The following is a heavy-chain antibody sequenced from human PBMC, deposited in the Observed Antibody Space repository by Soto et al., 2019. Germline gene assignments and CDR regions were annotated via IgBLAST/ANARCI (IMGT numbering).Heavy chain of an antibody. CDR1: GGSISSVGYY. V-gene: IGHV4-31*03. D-gene: IGHD6-13*01. CDR3: ARGKAAAGTVAPAYYFDY. Sequence: SETLSLTCTVSGGSISSVGYYWRWIRQHPGKGLEWIGYIYYSGSTYYNPSLKSRVTISVDTSKNQFSLKLSSVTAADTAVCYCARGKAAAGTVAPAYYFDYWGQGTLVTAPQ. CDR2: IYYSGST. J-gene: IGHJ4*02.